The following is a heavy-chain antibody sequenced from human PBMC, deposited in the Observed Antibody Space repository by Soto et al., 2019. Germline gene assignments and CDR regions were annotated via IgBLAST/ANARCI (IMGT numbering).Heavy chain of an antibody. D-gene: IGHD6-13*01. CDR3: ARTRVSSWYDY. CDR1: GGSISSYY. V-gene: IGHV4-59*01. Sequence: SETLSLTCTVSGGSISSYYWSWIRQPPGKGLEWIGYIYYSGSTNYNPSLKSRVTISVDTSKNQFSLKLSSVTAADTAVYYCARTRVSSWYDYWGQGTLVTVSS. J-gene: IGHJ4*02. CDR2: IYYSGST.